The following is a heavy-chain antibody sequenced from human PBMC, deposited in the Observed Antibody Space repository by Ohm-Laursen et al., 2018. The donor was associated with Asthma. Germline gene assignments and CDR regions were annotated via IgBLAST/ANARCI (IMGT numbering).Heavy chain of an antibody. CDR3: ATGYSYGLYYFDY. J-gene: IGHJ4*02. Sequence: SLRLSCAASGFTFSDYYMSWIRQAPGKGLEWVSYISSSSSTIYYADSVKGRFTISRDNAKNSLYLQMNSLRDEDTAVYYCATGYSYGLYYFDYWGRGTLVTVSS. V-gene: IGHV3-11*04. D-gene: IGHD5-18*01. CDR1: GFTFSDYY. CDR2: ISSSSSTI.